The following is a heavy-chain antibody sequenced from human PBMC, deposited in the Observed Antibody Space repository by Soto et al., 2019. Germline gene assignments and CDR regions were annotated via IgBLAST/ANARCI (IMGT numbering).Heavy chain of an antibody. Sequence: QITLKESGPTLVKPTQTLTLTCTFSGFSLSTSGVGVAWIRQPPGKALEWLALIYWDDDKRYRPSLETRLTITKDTAKYRVVLTMTNMDSVDTATYYCAYLPCSGGSCYWFSYSGMDVWGQGTTVTVSS. CDR1: GFSLSTSGVG. V-gene: IGHV2-5*02. CDR2: IYWDDDK. D-gene: IGHD2-15*01. J-gene: IGHJ6*02. CDR3: AYLPCSGGSCYWFSYSGMDV.